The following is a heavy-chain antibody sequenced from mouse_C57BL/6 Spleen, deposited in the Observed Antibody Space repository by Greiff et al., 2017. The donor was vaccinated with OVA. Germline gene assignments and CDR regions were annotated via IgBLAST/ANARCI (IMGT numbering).Heavy chain of an antibody. CDR3: ARCYYYGSSRYFDV. CDR2: IDPSDSYT. Sequence: VQLQQPGAELVMPGASVKLSCKASGYTFTSYWMHWVKQRPGQGLEWIGEIDPSDSYTNYNQKFKGKSTLTVDKSSSTAYMQLSSLTSEDSAVYYCARCYYYGSSRYFDVWGTGTTVTVSS. CDR1: GYTFTSYW. D-gene: IGHD1-1*01. J-gene: IGHJ1*03. V-gene: IGHV1-69*01.